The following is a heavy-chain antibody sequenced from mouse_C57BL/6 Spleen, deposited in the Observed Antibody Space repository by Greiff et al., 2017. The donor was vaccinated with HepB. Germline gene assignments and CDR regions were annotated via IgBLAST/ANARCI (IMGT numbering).Heavy chain of an antibody. CDR1: GFTFSSYT. Sequence: EVMLVESGGGLVKPGGSLKLSCAASGFTFSSYTMSWVRQTPEKRLEWVATISGGGGNTYYPDSVKGRFTISRDNAKNTLYLQMSSLRSEDTALYYGARCCFYAMDYWGQGTSVTVSS. CDR3: ARCCFYAMDY. CDR2: ISGGGGNT. V-gene: IGHV5-9*01. J-gene: IGHJ4*01.